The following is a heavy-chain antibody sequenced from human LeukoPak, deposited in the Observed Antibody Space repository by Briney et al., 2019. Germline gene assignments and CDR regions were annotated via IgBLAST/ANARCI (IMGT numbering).Heavy chain of an antibody. CDR3: AKARPDIVVVPAAFS. D-gene: IGHD2-2*01. Sequence: PGGSLRLSCGASGFIFSSYVMSWVRQAPGKGLEWVSAISGSGGSTYYADSVKGRFTISRDNSKNTLYLQMNSLRAEDTAVYYCAKARPDIVVVPAAFSWGQGTLVTVSS. V-gene: IGHV3-23*01. CDR2: ISGSGGST. J-gene: IGHJ4*02. CDR1: GFIFSSYV.